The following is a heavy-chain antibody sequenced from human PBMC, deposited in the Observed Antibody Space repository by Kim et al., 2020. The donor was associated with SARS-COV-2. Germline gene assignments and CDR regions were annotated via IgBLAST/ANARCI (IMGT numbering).Heavy chain of an antibody. V-gene: IGHV4-31*03. CDR3: ARAVGLNYYYYGMDV. Sequence: SETLSLTCTVSGGSISSGGYYWSWIRQHPGKGLEWIGYIYYSGSTYYNPSLKSRVTISVDTSKNQFSLKLSSVTAADTAVYYCARAVGLNYYYYGMDVWGQGTTVTVSS. D-gene: IGHD2-8*01. CDR1: GGSISSGGYY. CDR2: IYYSGST. J-gene: IGHJ6*02.